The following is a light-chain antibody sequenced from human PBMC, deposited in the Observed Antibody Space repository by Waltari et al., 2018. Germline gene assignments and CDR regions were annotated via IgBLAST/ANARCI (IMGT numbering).Light chain of an antibody. CDR1: QSISGY. CDR3: QQYYRYYT. V-gene: IGKV1-39*01. CDR2: AAS. J-gene: IGKJ2*01. Sequence: DIDMTQSPSSLSASVGDRVIITCRASQSISGYFHWYQQKPGRAPRLLIFAASNLQSGVPSRFSGSGSGTDFTLAINNLQPEDFATYYCQQYYRYYTFGQGTKLEIK.